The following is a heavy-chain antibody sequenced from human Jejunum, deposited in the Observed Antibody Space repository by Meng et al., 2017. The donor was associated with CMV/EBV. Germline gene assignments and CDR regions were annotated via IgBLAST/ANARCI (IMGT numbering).Heavy chain of an antibody. Sequence: CATSGFTVSSNYMSWVRQAPGKGLEWVSITYSGGYTYYADSVKGRFTISRDNSKNTVYLQMNSLRAEDTAVYFCATSTVVNVGGYWGRGSLVTVSS. V-gene: IGHV3-66*02. CDR2: TYSGGYT. CDR3: ATSTVVNVGGY. CDR1: GFTVSSNY. D-gene: IGHD4-23*01. J-gene: IGHJ4*02.